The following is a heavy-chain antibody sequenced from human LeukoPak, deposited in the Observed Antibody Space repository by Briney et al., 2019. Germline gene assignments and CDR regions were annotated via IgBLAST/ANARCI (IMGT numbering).Heavy chain of an antibody. J-gene: IGHJ6*02. CDR2: IYTSGST. D-gene: IGHD2-2*02. CDR3: AGYCSSTSCYIRYYGMDV. Sequence: SETLSLTCTVSGGSISSYYWSWIRQPAGKGLGWIGRIYTSGSTNYNPSLKSRVTMSVDTSKNQFSLKLSSVTAADTAVYYCAGYCSSTSCYIRYYGMDVWGQGTTVTVSS. V-gene: IGHV4-4*07. CDR1: GGSISSYY.